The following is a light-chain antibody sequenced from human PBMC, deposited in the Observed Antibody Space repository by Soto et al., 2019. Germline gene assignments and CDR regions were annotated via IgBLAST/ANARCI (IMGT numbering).Light chain of an antibody. CDR1: QSVSSN. V-gene: IGKV3-20*01. J-gene: IGKJ1*01. CDR3: HQYDSWT. CDR2: GAS. Sequence: EIVLTQSPGTLSLSPGERATLSCRASQSVSSNLAWYQKKPGQAPRLLIYGASTRATGIPARFSGSGSGTDFTLTISRLEPEDFAVYYCHQYDSWTCGQGTKVDIK.